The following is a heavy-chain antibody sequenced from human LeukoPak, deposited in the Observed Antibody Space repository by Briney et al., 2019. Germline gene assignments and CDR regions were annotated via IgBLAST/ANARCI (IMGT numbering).Heavy chain of an antibody. D-gene: IGHD3-10*01. CDR3: ARRDMVRTLDY. V-gene: IGHV1-46*01. J-gene: IGHJ4*02. Sequence: ASVKVSCKASGYTFTRYYMHWVRQAPGQGLEWMGIINPSGGSTSYAQKFQGRVTMTRDTSTSTVYTELSSLRSEDTAVYYCARRDMVRTLDYWGQGTLVTVSS. CDR1: GYTFTRYY. CDR2: INPSGGST.